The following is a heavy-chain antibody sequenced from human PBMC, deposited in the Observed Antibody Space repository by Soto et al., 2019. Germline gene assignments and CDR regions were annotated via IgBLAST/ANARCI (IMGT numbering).Heavy chain of an antibody. CDR2: INPNSGGT. D-gene: IGHD3-3*01. Sequence: ASVKVSCKASGYTFTGYYMHWVRQAPGQGLEWMGWINPNSGGTNYAQRFQGWVTMTRDTSISTAYMELSRLRSDDTAVYYCARGLRFLEWSNLKDYYYYGMDVWGQGTTVTVSS. CDR1: GYTFTGYY. CDR3: ARGLRFLEWSNLKDYYYYGMDV. J-gene: IGHJ6*02. V-gene: IGHV1-2*04.